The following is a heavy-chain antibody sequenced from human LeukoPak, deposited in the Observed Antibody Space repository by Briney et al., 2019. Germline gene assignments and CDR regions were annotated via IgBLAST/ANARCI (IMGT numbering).Heavy chain of an antibody. CDR3: AREVHYYDSSGYYLVPRNFDY. CDR2: IRYDGSNK. J-gene: IGHJ4*02. CDR1: GFTFSSYG. D-gene: IGHD3-22*01. Sequence: PGGSLTLSCAASGFTFSSYGMHWVRQAPGKGLVWVAFIRYDGSNKYYADSVKGRFTISRDNSKNTLYLQMNSLRAEDTAVYYCAREVHYYDSSGYYLVPRNFDYWGQGTLVTVSS. V-gene: IGHV3-30*02.